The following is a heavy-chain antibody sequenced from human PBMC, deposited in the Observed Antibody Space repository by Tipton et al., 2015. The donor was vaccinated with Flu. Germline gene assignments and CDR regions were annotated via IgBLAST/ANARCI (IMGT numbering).Heavy chain of an antibody. V-gene: IGHV4-34*01. Sequence: GLVKPSETLTLTCSVYGGSFSGYYWTWIRQPPGKGLEWIGEINHSGSTHYSSSLKSRVTMSVDSSKNQFSPHLSSVTAADTAVYYCARVSPRRVTAIVVVMLPEGYFDYWGQGTPVIVSS. CDR3: ARVSPRRVTAIVVVMLPEGYFDY. CDR1: GGSFSGYY. J-gene: IGHJ4*02. CDR2: INHSGST. D-gene: IGHD3-22*01.